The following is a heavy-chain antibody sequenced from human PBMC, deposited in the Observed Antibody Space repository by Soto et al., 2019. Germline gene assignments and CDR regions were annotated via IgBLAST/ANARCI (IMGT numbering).Heavy chain of an antibody. CDR1: GYTFTSYA. J-gene: IGHJ4*02. V-gene: IGHV1-3*01. CDR2: INAGNGNT. CDR3: ARSVLRFLEWSHEFDY. D-gene: IGHD3-3*01. Sequence: GASVKVSCKASGYTFTSYAMHWLRHAPGQRLEWMGWINAGNGNTKYSQKFQGRVTITRDTSASTAYMELRSLRSDDTAVYYCARSVLRFLEWSHEFDYWGQGTLVTVSS.